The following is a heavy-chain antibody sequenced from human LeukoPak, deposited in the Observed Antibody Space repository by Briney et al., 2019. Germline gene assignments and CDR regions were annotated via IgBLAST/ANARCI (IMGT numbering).Heavy chain of an antibody. CDR3: ARVRELPREAASYNWFDP. V-gene: IGHV1-18*01. D-gene: IGHD1-26*01. Sequence: ASVKVSCKASGYTFTSYGISWVRQAPGQGLEWMGWISAYNGNTNYAQKLQGRVTMTTDTSTSTAYMELRSLRSDDTAVYYCARVRELPREAASYNWFDPWGQGTLVTVSS. CDR2: ISAYNGNT. CDR1: GYTFTSYG. J-gene: IGHJ5*02.